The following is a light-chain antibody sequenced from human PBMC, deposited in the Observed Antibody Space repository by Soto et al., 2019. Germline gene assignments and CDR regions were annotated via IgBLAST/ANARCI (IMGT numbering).Light chain of an antibody. J-gene: IGKJ4*01. Sequence: EIVFTQSPATLSLSPGERATLSCRASQSVSSYLAWYQQKLGQAPRLLIYGASTRATGVPARFSGSGSGTEFILTISSLQSEDFAVYYCQHYNNWLATFGGGTKVDI. CDR2: GAS. CDR3: QHYNNWLAT. CDR1: QSVSSY. V-gene: IGKV3-15*01.